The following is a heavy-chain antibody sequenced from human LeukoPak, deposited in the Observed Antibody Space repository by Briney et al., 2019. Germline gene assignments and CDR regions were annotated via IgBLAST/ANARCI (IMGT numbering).Heavy chain of an antibody. CDR2: IIPIFGTA. D-gene: IGHD1-7*01. CDR3: AVLTGTTGCFDY. Sequence: SVKVSCKASGGTFSSYAISWVRQAPGQGLEWMGGIIPIFGTANYAQKFQGRVTITTDESTSTAYMELSSLRSEDTAVYYCAVLTGTTGCFDYWGQGTLVTVSS. V-gene: IGHV1-69*05. CDR1: GGTFSSYA. J-gene: IGHJ4*02.